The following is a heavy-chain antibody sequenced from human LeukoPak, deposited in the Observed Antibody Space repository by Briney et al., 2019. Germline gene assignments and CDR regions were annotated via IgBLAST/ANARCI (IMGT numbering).Heavy chain of an antibody. CDR3: ARAELDCSSTSCSFDY. J-gene: IGHJ4*02. CDR1: GYTFTSYG. Sequence: ASVKVSCKASGYTFTSYGISWVRQAPGQGLEWMGWISAYNGNTNYAQKLQGRVTMTTDTSTTTAYMELRSLRSDDTAVYYCARAELDCSSTSCSFDYWGQGTLVTVSS. V-gene: IGHV1-18*01. D-gene: IGHD2-2*01. CDR2: ISAYNGNT.